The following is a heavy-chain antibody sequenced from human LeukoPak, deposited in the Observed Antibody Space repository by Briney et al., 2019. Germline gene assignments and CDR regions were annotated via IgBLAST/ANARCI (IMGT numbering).Heavy chain of an antibody. J-gene: IGHJ5*02. V-gene: IGHV3-74*01. D-gene: IGHD3-22*01. Sequence: GGSLRLSCAASGFTFSSYWMHWVRQAPGKGLVWVSRINSDGSSTIYADSVKGRFTISRDNAKNTLYMQMNSLRAEGTAVYYCERDRMIVAKPANWFDHWGQGTLVTVSS. CDR3: ERDRMIVAKPANWFDH. CDR1: GFTFSSYW. CDR2: INSDGSST.